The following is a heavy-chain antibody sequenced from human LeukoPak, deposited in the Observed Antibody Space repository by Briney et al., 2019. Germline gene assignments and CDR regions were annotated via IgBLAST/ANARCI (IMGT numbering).Heavy chain of an antibody. D-gene: IGHD5-18*01. CDR2: IYYSKNT. CDR3: VSPRGFSYGYFDY. J-gene: IGHJ4*02. V-gene: IGHV4-39*01. Sequence: SETLSLTCTVSGGSISSSSAYWGWVRQPPGKGLEWIGSIYYSKNTYYNPSLKSRVTISADTSKNQFSLTLGSVSATDTAVYYCVSPRGFSYGYFDYWGQGTLVTVSS. CDR1: GGSISSSSAY.